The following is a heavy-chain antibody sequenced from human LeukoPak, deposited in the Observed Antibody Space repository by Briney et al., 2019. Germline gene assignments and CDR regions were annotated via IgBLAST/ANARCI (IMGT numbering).Heavy chain of an antibody. Sequence: SETLSLTCTVSGGSISSYYWSWIRQPPGKGLEWIGYIYYSGSTNYNPSLKSRVTISVDTSKNQFSLKLSSVTAADTAVYYCARHFSDSSGYYYYFDLWGQGALVTVSS. D-gene: IGHD3-22*01. CDR2: IYYSGST. V-gene: IGHV4-59*08. CDR3: ARHFSDSSGYYYYFDL. J-gene: IGHJ4*02. CDR1: GGSISSYY.